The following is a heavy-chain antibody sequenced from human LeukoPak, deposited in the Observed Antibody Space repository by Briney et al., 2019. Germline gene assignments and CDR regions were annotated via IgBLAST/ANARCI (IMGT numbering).Heavy chain of an antibody. Sequence: PSETLSLTCTVSSGSISSYYWSWIRQPPGKGLEWIGYIYYSGSTNYNPSLKSRVTISVDTSKNQFSLKLSSVTAADTAVYYCARDQPSYYGSGSYYKRGAWFDPWGQGTLVTVSS. CDR3: ARDQPSYYGSGSYYKRGAWFDP. CDR2: IYYSGST. CDR1: SGSISSYY. J-gene: IGHJ5*02. V-gene: IGHV4-59*01. D-gene: IGHD3-10*01.